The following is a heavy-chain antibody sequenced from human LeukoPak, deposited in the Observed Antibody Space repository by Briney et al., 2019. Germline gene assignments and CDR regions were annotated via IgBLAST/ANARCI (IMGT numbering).Heavy chain of an antibody. J-gene: IGHJ6*02. V-gene: IGHV3-23*01. CDR2: ISGSGGDT. CDR3: AKGGGLYDILTSYYYYGMDV. CDR1: GFTFSSYA. Sequence: PGGPLRLSCAASGFTFSSYAMTWVRQAPGKGLEWVSGISGSGGDTYNADSVKGRFTISRDNSKNTLYLQMNSLRAEDTAVYYCAKGGGLYDILTSYYYYGMDVWGQGTTVTVSS. D-gene: IGHD3-9*01.